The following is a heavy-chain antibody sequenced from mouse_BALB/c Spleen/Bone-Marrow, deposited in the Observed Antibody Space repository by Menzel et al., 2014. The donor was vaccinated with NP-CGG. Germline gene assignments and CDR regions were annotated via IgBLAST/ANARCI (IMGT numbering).Heavy chain of an antibody. CDR3: ARYRLGTSFDF. V-gene: IGHV14-3*02. D-gene: IGHD2-14*01. CDR2: IDPANGNA. Sequence: EVKLMESGAELVKPGASVKLSCTASGFNIKDTYMHWVKQRPEQGLEWIGRIDPANGNAKYDPKFQGKATITADTSSNTAYLQLSSLTSEDTAVYYCARYRLGTSFDFWGQGTTLTVSS. J-gene: IGHJ2*01. CDR1: GFNIKDTY.